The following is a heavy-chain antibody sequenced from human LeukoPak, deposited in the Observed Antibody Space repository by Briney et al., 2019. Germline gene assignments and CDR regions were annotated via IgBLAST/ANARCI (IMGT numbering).Heavy chain of an antibody. CDR2: MNPNSGNT. Sequence: GSVKVSCKASGYTFTSYDINWVRQATGQGLEWMGWMNPNSGNTGYAQKFQGRVTMTRNTSISTAYMELSSLRSEDTAVYYCARERKRIQLSSLLGSWFDPWGQGTLVTVSS. J-gene: IGHJ5*02. CDR1: GYTFTSYD. D-gene: IGHD5-18*01. CDR3: ARERKRIQLSSLLGSWFDP. V-gene: IGHV1-8*01.